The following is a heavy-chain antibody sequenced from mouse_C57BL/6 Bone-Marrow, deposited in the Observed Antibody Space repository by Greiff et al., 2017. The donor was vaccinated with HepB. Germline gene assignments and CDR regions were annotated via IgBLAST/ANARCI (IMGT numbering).Heavy chain of an antibody. CDR2: ISNGGGST. V-gene: IGHV5-12*01. J-gene: IGHJ3*01. Sequence: EVMLVESGGGLVQPGGSLKLSCAASGFTFSDYYMYWVRQTPEKRLEWVAYISNGGGSTYYPDTVKGRFTISRDNAKNTLYLQMSRLKSEDTAMYYCARLTYSNYGFAYWGQGTLVTVSA. CDR3: ARLTYSNYGFAY. D-gene: IGHD2-5*01. CDR1: GFTFSDYY.